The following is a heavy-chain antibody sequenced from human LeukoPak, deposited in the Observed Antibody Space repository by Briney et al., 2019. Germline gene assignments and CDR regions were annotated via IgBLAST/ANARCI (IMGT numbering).Heavy chain of an antibody. CDR3: ARSQEDIVVVVAATSSPYYFDY. D-gene: IGHD2-15*01. J-gene: IGHJ4*02. V-gene: IGHV4-34*01. CDR1: GGSFSGYY. CDR2: TNHSGST. Sequence: PSETLSLTCAVYGGSFSGYYWSWIRQPPGKGLEWIGETNHSGSTNYNPSLKSRVTISVDTSKNQFSLKLSSVTAADTAVYYCARSQEDIVVVVAATSSPYYFDYWGQGTLVTVSS.